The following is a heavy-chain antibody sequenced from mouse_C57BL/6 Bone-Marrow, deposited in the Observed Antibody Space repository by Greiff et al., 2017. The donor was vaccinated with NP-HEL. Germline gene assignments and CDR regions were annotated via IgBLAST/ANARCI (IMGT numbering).Heavy chain of an antibody. J-gene: IGHJ3*01. V-gene: IGHV1-81*01. CDR2: IYPRSGNT. D-gene: IGHD2-3*01. CDR1: GYTFTSYG. CDR3: ARSGLLRFAY. Sequence: VQLQQSGAELARPGASVKLSCKASGYTFTSYGISWVKQRTGQGLEWIGEIYPRSGNTYYNEKFKGKATLTADKSSSTAHMELRSLTSEDSAVYFCARSGLLRFAYWGQGTLVTVSA.